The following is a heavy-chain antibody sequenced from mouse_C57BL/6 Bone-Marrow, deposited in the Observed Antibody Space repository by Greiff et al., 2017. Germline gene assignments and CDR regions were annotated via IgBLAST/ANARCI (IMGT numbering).Heavy chain of an antibody. CDR3: ARTYDGYYSYAMDY. Sequence: EVMLVESGGGLVQPGGSLKLSCAASGFTFSDYYMYWVRQTPEKRLEWVAYISNGGGSTYYPDTVKGRFTISRDNAKNTLYLQMSRLKSEDTAMDYCARTYDGYYSYAMDYWGQGTSVTVSS. CDR1: GFTFSDYY. CDR2: ISNGGGST. V-gene: IGHV5-12*01. D-gene: IGHD2-3*01. J-gene: IGHJ4*01.